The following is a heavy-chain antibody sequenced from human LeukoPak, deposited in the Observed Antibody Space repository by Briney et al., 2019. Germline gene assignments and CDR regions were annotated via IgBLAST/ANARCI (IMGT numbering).Heavy chain of an antibody. CDR1: GFTFSMYA. CDR3: ARGSAMVGATGYYNGMDV. J-gene: IGHJ6*02. Sequence: GGSLRLSCAASGFTFSMYAMSWVRQAPGKGLEWVSGIGTAADPYYIGSVKGRFTISRENAKNSLYLQMNSLRAGDTAVYYCARGSAMVGATGYYNGMDVWGQGTTVTVSS. CDR2: IGTAADP. V-gene: IGHV3-13*05. D-gene: IGHD1-26*01.